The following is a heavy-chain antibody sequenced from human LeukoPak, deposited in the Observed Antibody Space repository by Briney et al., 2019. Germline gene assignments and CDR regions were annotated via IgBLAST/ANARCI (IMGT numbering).Heavy chain of an antibody. CDR1: GFTFSDYY. CDR3: ARDKLRYFDWSTVGAFDI. V-gene: IGHV3-11*01. Sequence: PGGSLRLSCAASGFTFSDYYMSWIRQAPGKGLEWVSYISSSGSTIYYADSVKGRFTISRDNAKNSLYLQMNSLRAEDTAVYYCARDKLRYFDWSTVGAFDIWGQGTMVTVSS. J-gene: IGHJ3*02. CDR2: ISSSGSTI. D-gene: IGHD3-9*01.